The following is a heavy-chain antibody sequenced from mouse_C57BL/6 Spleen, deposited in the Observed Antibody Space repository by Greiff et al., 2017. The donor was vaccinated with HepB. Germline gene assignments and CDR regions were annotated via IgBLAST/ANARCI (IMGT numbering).Heavy chain of an antibody. J-gene: IGHJ1*03. CDR3: ARDGWYFDV. Sequence: VQLVESEGGLVQPGSSMKLSCTASGFTFSDYYMAWVRQVPEKGLEWVANINYDGSSTYYLDSLKSRFIISRDNAKNILYLQMSSLKSEDTATYYCARDGWYFDVWGTGTTVTVSS. V-gene: IGHV5-16*01. CDR2: INYDGSST. CDR1: GFTFSDYY.